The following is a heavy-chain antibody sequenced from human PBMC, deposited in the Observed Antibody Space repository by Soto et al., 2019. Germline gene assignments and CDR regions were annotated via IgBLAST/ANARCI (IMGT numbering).Heavy chain of an antibody. V-gene: IGHV1-69*13. J-gene: IGHJ5*02. CDR1: GGTFSSYA. CDR2: IIPIFGTA. D-gene: IGHD6-13*01. CDR3: ARPNRYSSSWYGHHNWFDP. Sequence: SVKVSCKASGGTFSSYAISWVRQAPGQGLEWMGGIIPIFGTANYAQKFQGRVTITADESTSTAYMELSSLRSEDTAVYYCARPNRYSSSWYGHHNWFDPWGQGTLVTVSS.